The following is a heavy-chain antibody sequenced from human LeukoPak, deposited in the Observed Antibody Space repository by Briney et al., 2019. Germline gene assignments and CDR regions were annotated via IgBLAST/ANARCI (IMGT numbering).Heavy chain of an antibody. CDR1: GYTLTSYY. CDR3: ARDRALAGTNVDAFDF. J-gene: IGHJ3*01. Sequence: ASVKVSCKASGYTLTSYYIHWVRQAPGQGLEWMGWTNPNSGVTNYAQTFQGRVTMTRDTSISTAYMELRRLRSDDTAVYYCARDRALAGTNVDAFDFWGQGTMVTISS. CDR2: TNPNSGVT. D-gene: IGHD6-19*01. V-gene: IGHV1-2*02.